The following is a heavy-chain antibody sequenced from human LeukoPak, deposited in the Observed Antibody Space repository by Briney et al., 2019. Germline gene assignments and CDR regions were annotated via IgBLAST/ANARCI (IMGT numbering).Heavy chain of an antibody. J-gene: IGHJ3*02. CDR3: AKDPGDYGDNDAFDI. CDR2: INSPGTTT. Sequence: PGGSLRLSCAASGFTFSHYEMNWVRQAPGKGLEWLSYINSPGTTTYYADSVKGRFTISRDNSKNTLYLQMNSLRAEDTAVYYCAKDPGDYGDNDAFDIWGQGTMVTVSS. CDR1: GFTFSHYE. V-gene: IGHV3-48*03. D-gene: IGHD4-17*01.